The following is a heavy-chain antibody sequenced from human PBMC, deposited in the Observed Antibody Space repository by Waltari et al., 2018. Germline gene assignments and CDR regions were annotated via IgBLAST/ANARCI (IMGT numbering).Heavy chain of an antibody. CDR2: IQSDGTK. J-gene: IGHJ4*02. CDR1: GFPSRSNY. D-gene: IGHD3-22*01. CDR3: AKGYYWDKSGYYRHFDY. Sequence: EVQLVQSGGGLIQRGGSLRLSCSVSGFPSRSNYMNWVRQAPGKGLEWVSVIQSDGTKSYADSVKGRFIVSRDEWKNTLYLEMNNLRADDTAVYFCAKGYYWDKSGYYRHFDYWGPGTLVTVSS. V-gene: IGHV3-53*01.